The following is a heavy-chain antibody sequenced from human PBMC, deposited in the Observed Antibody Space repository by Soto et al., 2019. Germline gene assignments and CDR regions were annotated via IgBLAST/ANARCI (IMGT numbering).Heavy chain of an antibody. D-gene: IGHD6-6*01. Sequence: ASVKVSCKASGFSFTGYYIHWLRQAPGQGLEWMGWINAHSGGAEYAQKFQGRVTLTRDTSIATAYLTLTSLTSDDTALYYCAKDLTRQLAYWLDPWGQGTQVTVSS. V-gene: IGHV1-2*02. J-gene: IGHJ5*02. CDR3: AKDLTRQLAYWLDP. CDR1: GFSFTGYY. CDR2: INAHSGGA.